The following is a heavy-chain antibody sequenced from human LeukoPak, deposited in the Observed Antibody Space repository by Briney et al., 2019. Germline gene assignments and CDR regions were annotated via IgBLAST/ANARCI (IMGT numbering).Heavy chain of an antibody. CDR3: ARGGSYCSSTRCYDTLGYFDL. Sequence: GGSLRLSCAASGFTFSSYWMSWVRQAPGKGLEWVANIKQDGSEKYYVDSVKGRFTISRDNAKNSLYLQMNSLRAEDTAVYYCARGGSYCSSTRCYDTLGYFDLWGRVTLVTVSS. D-gene: IGHD2-2*01. V-gene: IGHV3-7*01. CDR1: GFTFSSYW. J-gene: IGHJ2*01. CDR2: IKQDGSEK.